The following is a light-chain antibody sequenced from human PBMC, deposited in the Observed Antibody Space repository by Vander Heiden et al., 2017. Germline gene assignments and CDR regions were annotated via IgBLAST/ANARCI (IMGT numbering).Light chain of an antibody. CDR2: DDS. CDR3: QVWDSISDHLV. J-gene: IGLJ2*01. V-gene: IGLV3-21*02. CDR1: NIGSKS. Sequence: TQPPSASVDPGQTARLTCGGDNIGSKSGHWYQQKSGQAPVLVVYDDSDRPSGIPERVSGFNSGNTATLTISRVEAGDEADYYCQVWDSISDHLVFGGGTKLSVL.